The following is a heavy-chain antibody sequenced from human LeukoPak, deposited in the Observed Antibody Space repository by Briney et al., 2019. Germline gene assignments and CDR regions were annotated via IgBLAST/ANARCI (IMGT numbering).Heavy chain of an antibody. D-gene: IGHD2-2*01. Sequence: ASVKVSCKASGYTFTSYGISWVRQAPGQGLEWMGWISAYNGNTNYAQKLQGRVTMATDTSTSTAYMELRSLRSDDTAVYYCARDQTPPGYCSSTSCYQTWNWFDPWGQGTLVTVSS. V-gene: IGHV1-18*01. CDR1: GYTFTSYG. J-gene: IGHJ5*02. CDR3: ARDQTPPGYCSSTSCYQTWNWFDP. CDR2: ISAYNGNT.